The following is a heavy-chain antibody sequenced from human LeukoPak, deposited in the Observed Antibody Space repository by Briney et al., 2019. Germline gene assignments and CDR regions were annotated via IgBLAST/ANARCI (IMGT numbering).Heavy chain of an antibody. J-gene: IGHJ4*02. CDR2: INAGNGNT. V-gene: IGHV1-3*01. D-gene: IGHD3-22*01. CDR1: GYTFTSYA. CDR3: ARDQFRSTGYYYY. Sequence: ASVKVSCKASGYTFTSYAMHWVRRAPGQRLEWMGWINAGNGNTKYSQKFQGRVTITRDTSASTAYMELSSLRSEDTAVYYCARDQFRSTGYYYYWGQGTLVTVSS.